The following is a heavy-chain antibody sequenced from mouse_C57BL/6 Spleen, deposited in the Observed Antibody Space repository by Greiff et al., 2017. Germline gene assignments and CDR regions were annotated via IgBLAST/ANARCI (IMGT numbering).Heavy chain of an antibody. J-gene: IGHJ1*03. D-gene: IGHD1-1*01. V-gene: IGHV5-9-1*02. Sequence: EVKLMESGEGLVKPGGSLKLSCAASGFTFSSYAMPWVRQTPEKRLEWVAYISSGGDYIYYADTVKGRFTISRDKARNTLYLQMSSLKSEDTAMYYCTRDYGSSRYFDVWGTGTTVTVSS. CDR2: ISSGGDYI. CDR3: TRDYGSSRYFDV. CDR1: GFTFSSYA.